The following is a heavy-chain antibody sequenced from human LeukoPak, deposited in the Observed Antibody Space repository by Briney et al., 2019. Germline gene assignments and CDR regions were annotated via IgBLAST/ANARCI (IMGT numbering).Heavy chain of an antibody. CDR3: VRGVEH. CDR2: FYYTGTT. CDR1: GYSISSGFH. J-gene: IGHJ5*02. Sequence: PSETLSLTCTVSGYSISSGFHWGWIRQPPGKGLEWIGNFYYTGTTSYNPSLKSRVTISVDTSKNHFSLNLSSVTAADTAVYFCVRGVEHWGQGTLVTVSS. V-gene: IGHV4-38-2*02.